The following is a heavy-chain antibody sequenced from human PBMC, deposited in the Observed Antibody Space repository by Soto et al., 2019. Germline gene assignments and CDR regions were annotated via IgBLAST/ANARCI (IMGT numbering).Heavy chain of an antibody. Sequence: EVQLLESGGGLVQPGGSLRLSCAASGFTFSSYAMSWVRQAPGKGLEWVSAISGSGGSTYYADSVKGRFTISRDNSKNTMYLQINSLRAEDTAVYYCAKAPYDYIWGSYPQAESFQHWGQGTLVTVSS. D-gene: IGHD3-16*01. CDR2: ISGSGGST. CDR3: AKAPYDYIWGSYPQAESFQH. CDR1: GFTFSSYA. J-gene: IGHJ1*01. V-gene: IGHV3-23*01.